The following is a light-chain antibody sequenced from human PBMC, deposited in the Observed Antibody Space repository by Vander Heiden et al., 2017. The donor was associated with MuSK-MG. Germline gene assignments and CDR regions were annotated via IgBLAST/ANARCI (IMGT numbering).Light chain of an antibody. V-gene: IGLV1-40*01. J-gene: IGLJ1*01. CDR3: QSYDSSLSEV. Sequence: QSVLTQPPSVSGAPGQRVTISCTGISSNIGAGYDVPWYQQLPGTAPKLLIYGNSNRPSGVPDRFSGSKSGTSASLAITGLQAEDEADYYCQSYDSSLSEVFGTGTKVTVL. CDR1: SSNIGAGYD. CDR2: GNS.